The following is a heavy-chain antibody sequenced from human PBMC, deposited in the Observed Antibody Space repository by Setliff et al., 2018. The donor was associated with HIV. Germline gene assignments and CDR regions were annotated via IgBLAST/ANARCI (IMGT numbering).Heavy chain of an antibody. CDR3: FLFYDDRSGFYWD. CDR2: IYHTGKT. J-gene: IGHJ4*02. V-gene: IGHV4-39*01. Sequence: SETLSLTCTVSGGSVSTSSYSWGWIRQPPEKGLEWIGTIYHTGKTYYNSSLNSRVTIAVDTSKDQFSLKLKSVTAADTAVYYCFLFYDDRSGFYWDWGQGTQVTVSS. D-gene: IGHD3-22*01. CDR1: GGSVSTSSYS.